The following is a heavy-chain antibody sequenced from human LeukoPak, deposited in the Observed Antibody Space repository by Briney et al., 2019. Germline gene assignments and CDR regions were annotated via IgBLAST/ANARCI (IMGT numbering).Heavy chain of an antibody. CDR1: GGSISSYY. D-gene: IGHD2-15*01. Sequence: SETLSLTCIVSGGSISSYYWSWIRQPAGKGLEWIGRIYTTRSTNYNPSLKSRVTMSVDTSKNQISLRLSSVSAADTAVYYCARGSLVVVVAASSFDYWGQGTLVTVSS. CDR3: ARGSLVVVVAASSFDY. J-gene: IGHJ4*02. CDR2: IYTTRST. V-gene: IGHV4-4*07.